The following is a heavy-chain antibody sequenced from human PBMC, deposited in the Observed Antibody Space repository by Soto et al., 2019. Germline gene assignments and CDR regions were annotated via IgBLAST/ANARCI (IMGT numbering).Heavy chain of an antibody. J-gene: IGHJ4*02. V-gene: IGHV1-18*01. Sequence: QVQLVQSGAEVKKPGASVKVSCKASGYTFTSYGISWVRQAPGQGLEWMGWISAYNGNTNYAQKLQGRVTMTTDTATSTAYMELRSLGSDDTAVYYCARDRGRAGYYDSSGYYAFDYWGQGTLVTVSS. D-gene: IGHD3-22*01. CDR3: ARDRGRAGYYDSSGYYAFDY. CDR1: GYTFTSYG. CDR2: ISAYNGNT.